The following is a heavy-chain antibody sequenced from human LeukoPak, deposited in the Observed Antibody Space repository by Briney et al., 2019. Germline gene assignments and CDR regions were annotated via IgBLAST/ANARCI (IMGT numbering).Heavy chain of an antibody. J-gene: IGHJ4*02. CDR2: IGSAGDT. Sequence: GGSLRLSCAASGFTFSSYDMHWVRNTTGKGLEWVSVIGSAGDTYYQGSVKGRFIIARENAKNSLYLQMNSLRVEDTAVYYCARGGHNFDFWGQGTLVTVSS. V-gene: IGHV3-13*01. CDR1: GFTFSSYD. CDR3: ARGGHNFDF.